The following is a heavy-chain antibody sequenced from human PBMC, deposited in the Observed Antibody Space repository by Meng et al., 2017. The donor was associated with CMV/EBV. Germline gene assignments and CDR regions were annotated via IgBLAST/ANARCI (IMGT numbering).Heavy chain of an antibody. V-gene: IGHV1-46*01. CDR1: GYTFSNYY. J-gene: IGHJ4*02. Sequence: ASVKVSCKASGYTFSNYYMHWVRQAPGQGLEWMGVINPTGGSTNYAQKVQGRVTMTRDTSTNIVYMELRSLRSEDTDVYYCARDPGGNSYGSLSYFDYWGQGTLVTVSS. CDR3: ARDPGGNSYGSLSYFDY. CDR2: INPTGGST. D-gene: IGHD5-18*01.